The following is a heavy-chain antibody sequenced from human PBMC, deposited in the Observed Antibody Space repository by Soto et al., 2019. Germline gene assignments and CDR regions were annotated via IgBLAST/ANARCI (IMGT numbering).Heavy chain of an antibody. CDR2: VDNSGNT. CDR1: GGAVNTRSYL. V-gene: IGHV4-61*01. J-gene: IGHJ3*02. CDR3: GRIPTMLLAFDI. Sequence: QVQLQESGPRQVKPSETLSLTCTVSGGAVNTRSYLWSWIRQPPGETLEWIGSVDNSGNTKFNPSLKSRITMSLDTSKNLSSLRLSSVTAADTAMYYCGRIPTMLLAFDIWGQGTMVTVSS. D-gene: IGHD2-2*02.